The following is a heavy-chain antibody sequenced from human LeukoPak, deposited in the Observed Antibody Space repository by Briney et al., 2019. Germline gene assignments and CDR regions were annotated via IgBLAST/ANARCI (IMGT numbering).Heavy chain of an antibody. CDR1: GFTFSSYA. D-gene: IGHD4-17*01. Sequence: GGSPRLSCAASGFTFSSYAMSWVRQAPEKGMEWVSAISGSGGSTYYADSVKGRFTISRDNSKNTLYLQMNSLRAEDTAVYYCAKGGEPYGDPQFDIWGQGTMVTVSS. J-gene: IGHJ3*02. V-gene: IGHV3-23*01. CDR2: ISGSGGST. CDR3: AKGGEPYGDPQFDI.